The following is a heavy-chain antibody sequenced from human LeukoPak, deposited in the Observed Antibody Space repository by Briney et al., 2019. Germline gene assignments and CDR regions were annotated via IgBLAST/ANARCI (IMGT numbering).Heavy chain of an antibody. V-gene: IGHV3-48*03. CDR3: ARYGSGSYYWYFDL. D-gene: IGHD3-10*01. J-gene: IGHJ2*01. CDR1: GFTFSTYE. Sequence: PGGSLRLSCAASGFTFSTYEMNWVRQAPGKGLEWLSYISSSSSTIYYADSVKGRFTISRDNAKKSLYLQVNSLRAEDTAVYYCARYGSGSYYWYFDLWGRGTLVTVSS. CDR2: ISSSSSTI.